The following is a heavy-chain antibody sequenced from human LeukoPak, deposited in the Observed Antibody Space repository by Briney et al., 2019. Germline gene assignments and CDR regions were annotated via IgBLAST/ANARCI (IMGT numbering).Heavy chain of an antibody. V-gene: IGHV4-59*01. CDR1: GGSITGSY. Sequence: SETLSLTCSVSGGSITGSYWSWIRQSPGKGLEWIGHIYYSGTTNYSPSPGSRVTISVDTSNKQFSLKLRSVTAADTAVYYCARSKVTYYYDAGGYYYFDYWGQGALVTVSS. D-gene: IGHD3-22*01. CDR2: IYYSGTT. J-gene: IGHJ4*02. CDR3: ARSKVTYYYDAGGYYYFDY.